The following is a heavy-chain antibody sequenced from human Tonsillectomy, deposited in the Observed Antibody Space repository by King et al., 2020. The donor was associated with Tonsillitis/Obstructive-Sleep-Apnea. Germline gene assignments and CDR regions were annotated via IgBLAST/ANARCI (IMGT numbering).Heavy chain of an antibody. CDR2: FRSKAYGGTT. V-gene: IGHV3-49*05. CDR3: TRDCSGGSCALDY. D-gene: IGHD2-15*01. CDR1: GFTFGDYA. Sequence: VQLVESGGGLVKPGRSLRLSCTASGFTFGDYAMSWFRQAPGKGLEWVGFFRSKAYGGTTEYAASVKGRFTISRDDSKSIAYLQMNSLKTEDTAVYYCTRDCSGGSCALDYWGQGTLVTVSS. J-gene: IGHJ4*02.